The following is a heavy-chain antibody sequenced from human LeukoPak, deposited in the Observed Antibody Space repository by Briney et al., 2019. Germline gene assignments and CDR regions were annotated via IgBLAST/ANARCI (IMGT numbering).Heavy chain of an antibody. CDR2: ISGSGGST. CDR1: AFTFSSYA. Sequence: GSLRLSCAAFAFTFSSYAMSWVRQAPGKGLEWVSAISGSGGSTYYADSVKGRFAISKDNSKNTLYLQMYSLRAEDTAVYFCAKGPQGYCGGGSCYGHYWGQGTLVTVSS. D-gene: IGHD2-15*01. V-gene: IGHV3-23*01. J-gene: IGHJ4*02. CDR3: AKGPQGYCGGGSCYGHY.